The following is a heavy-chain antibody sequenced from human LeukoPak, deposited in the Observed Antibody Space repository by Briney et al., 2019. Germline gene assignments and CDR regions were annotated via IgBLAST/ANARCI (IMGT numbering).Heavy chain of an antibody. D-gene: IGHD4-23*01. CDR2: VNHSGRT. J-gene: IGHJ3*02. V-gene: IGHV4-34*01. CDR3: AVRGGNPEDAIDI. CDR1: GGSFSDYW. Sequence: SETLSLTCAVYGGSFSDYWWTWIRQSPGKELEWIGEVNHSGRTNYNPSLKSRVSISVDRSKNQFSLKLSSVTAADTAVYYCAVRGGNPEDAIDIWGQGTMVTVSS.